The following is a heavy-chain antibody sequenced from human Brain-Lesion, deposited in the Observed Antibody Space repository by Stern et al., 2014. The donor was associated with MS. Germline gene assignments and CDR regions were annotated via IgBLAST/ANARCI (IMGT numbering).Heavy chain of an antibody. Sequence: QLLESGPGLVKPSETLSLTCTVAGGSVSSTSYAWAWIRQPPGKGLEWIGTIYYSGNTYYSPSLKSRLTISLDTSKNPFSLQLGFVTAADTAVYYCAGEEDIRYCSGGSCTGNWFDPWGQGTLVTVSS. CDR2: IYYSGNT. J-gene: IGHJ5*02. D-gene: IGHD2-15*01. CDR3: AGEEDIRYCSGGSCTGNWFDP. V-gene: IGHV4-39*01. CDR1: GGSVSSTSYA.